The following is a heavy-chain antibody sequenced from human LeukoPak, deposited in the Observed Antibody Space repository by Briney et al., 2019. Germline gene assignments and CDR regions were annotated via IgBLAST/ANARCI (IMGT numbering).Heavy chain of an antibody. Sequence: ASVKVSCKASGYTFTSYGISWVRQAPGQGLEWKGWISAYNGNTNYAQKLQGRVTMTTDTSTGTAYMELRSLRSDDTAVYYCARRYQLLGYDAFDIWGQGTMVTVSS. J-gene: IGHJ3*02. CDR2: ISAYNGNT. D-gene: IGHD2-2*01. V-gene: IGHV1-18*04. CDR3: ARRYQLLGYDAFDI. CDR1: GYTFTSYG.